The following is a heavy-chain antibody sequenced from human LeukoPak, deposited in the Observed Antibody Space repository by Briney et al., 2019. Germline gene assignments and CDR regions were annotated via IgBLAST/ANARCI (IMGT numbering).Heavy chain of an antibody. CDR2: IYYSGST. J-gene: IGHJ4*02. CDR3: ARTTHILTGYSFDY. Sequence: SETLSLTCTVSGGSISSYYWSWIRQPPGKGLEWIGYIYYSGSTNYNPSLKSRVTISVDTSKNQFSLKLSSVTAADTAVYYCARTTHILTGYSFDYWGQGTLVTVSS. CDR1: GGSISSYY. V-gene: IGHV4-59*01. D-gene: IGHD3-9*01.